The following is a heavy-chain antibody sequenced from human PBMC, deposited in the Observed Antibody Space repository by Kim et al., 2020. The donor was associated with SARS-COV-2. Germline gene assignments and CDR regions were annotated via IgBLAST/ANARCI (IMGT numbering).Heavy chain of an antibody. Sequence: GGSLRLSCAASGFTFSSYWMSWVRQAPGKGLEWVANIKKDGSEKYYVDSVKGRFTISRDNAKNSLYLQMNSLRAEDTAVYYCAREGDNWNQGYYYYGMDVWGQGTTVTVSS. CDR2: IKKDGSEK. V-gene: IGHV3-7*05. CDR1: GFTFSSYW. CDR3: AREGDNWNQGYYYYGMDV. J-gene: IGHJ6*02. D-gene: IGHD1-1*01.